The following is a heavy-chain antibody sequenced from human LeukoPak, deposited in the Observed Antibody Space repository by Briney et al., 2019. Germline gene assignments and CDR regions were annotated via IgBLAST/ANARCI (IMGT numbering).Heavy chain of an antibody. V-gene: IGHV3-66*01. D-gene: IGHD3-16*01. CDR3: ARGEFGYGDAFDI. CDR1: GFTVSSNY. J-gene: IGHJ3*02. CDR2: IYSGGST. Sequence: GGSLRLSCAASGFTVSSNYMSWVRQAPGKGLEWVSVIYSGGSTYYADSVNGRFTISRDNSKNTLYLQMNSLRAEDTAVYYCARGEFGYGDAFDIWGQGTMVTVSS.